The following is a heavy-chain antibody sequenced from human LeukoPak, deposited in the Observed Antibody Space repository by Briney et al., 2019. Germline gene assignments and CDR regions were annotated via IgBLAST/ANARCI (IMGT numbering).Heavy chain of an antibody. V-gene: IGHV3-30*12. J-gene: IGHJ5*02. CDR3: ARDYVSGSFGP. CDR1: GFTFSIYG. D-gene: IGHD3-10*01. CDR2: VSYDGSIK. Sequence: GGSLRLSCAASGFTFSIYGMHWVRQAPGKGLEWVAVVSYDGSIKYYADSVKGRFTISRDNAKNTLYLQMNSLRAEDTAVYYCARDYVSGSFGPWGQGTLVTVSS.